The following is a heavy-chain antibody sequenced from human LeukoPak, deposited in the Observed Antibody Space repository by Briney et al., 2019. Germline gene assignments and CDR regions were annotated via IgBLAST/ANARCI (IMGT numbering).Heavy chain of an antibody. CDR1: GGSISSHY. Sequence: SETLSLTCTVSGGSISSHYWSWIRQPPGKGLEWIGYISYSGSTNYNPSLKSRGTISLDTSKHQFSLKLSSVTAADTAVYYCARLGKDDYYMDVWGKGTTVTVSS. J-gene: IGHJ6*03. CDR3: ARLGKDDYYMDV. CDR2: ISYSGST. D-gene: IGHD1-26*01. V-gene: IGHV4-59*11.